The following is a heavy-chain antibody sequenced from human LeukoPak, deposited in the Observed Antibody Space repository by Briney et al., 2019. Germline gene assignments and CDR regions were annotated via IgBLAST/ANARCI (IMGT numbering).Heavy chain of an antibody. CDR3: AKDRYSYGYVDAFDI. CDR2: ISYDGSNK. V-gene: IGHV3-30*18. Sequence: QPGGSLRLSCAASGFTFSSYGMHWVRQAPGKGLEWVAVISYDGSNKYYADPVKGRFTISRDNSKNTLYLQMNSLRAEDTAVYYCAKDRYSYGYVDAFDIWGQGTMVTVSS. J-gene: IGHJ3*02. CDR1: GFTFSSYG. D-gene: IGHD5-18*01.